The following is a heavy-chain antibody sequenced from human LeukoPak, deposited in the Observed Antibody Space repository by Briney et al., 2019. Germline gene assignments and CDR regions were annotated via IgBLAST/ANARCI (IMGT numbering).Heavy chain of an antibody. J-gene: IGHJ3*02. CDR1: GFTFSGAA. CDR2: IRSKANNYET. D-gene: IGHD6-6*01. V-gene: IGHV3-73*01. Sequence: GGSLRLSCAASGFTFSGAAMHWVRQASGKGLEWVGRIRSKANNYETTYGESVNGRFTISRDDSKNTAYLQMNSLKSEDTAVYYCLRSSSSDAFDIWGQGTMVTVSS. CDR3: LRSSSSDAFDI.